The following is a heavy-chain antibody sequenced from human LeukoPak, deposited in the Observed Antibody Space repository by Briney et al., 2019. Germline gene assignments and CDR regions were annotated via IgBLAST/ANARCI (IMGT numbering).Heavy chain of an antibody. CDR3: ARGLWPLPSH. V-gene: IGHV4-34*01. CDR2: IYYSGST. Sequence: SETLFLACAVYGGSFSGYYWSWIRQPPGKGLEWIGSIYYSGSTYYNPSLKSRVTISVDTSKNQFSLKLSSVTAADTAVYYCARGLWPLPSHWGQGTLVTVSS. D-gene: IGHD3-10*01. CDR1: GGSFSGYY. J-gene: IGHJ4*02.